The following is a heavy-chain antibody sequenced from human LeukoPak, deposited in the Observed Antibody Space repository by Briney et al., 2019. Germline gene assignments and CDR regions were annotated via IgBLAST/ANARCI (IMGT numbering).Heavy chain of an antibody. D-gene: IGHD1-1*01. V-gene: IGHV4-59*01. J-gene: IGHJ4*02. CDR2: IYYSGST. CDR3: ARLGTYFDY. Sequence: SETLSLTCTVSGGSISSYYWSWIRQPPGKGLEWIGYIYYSGSTNYNPSLKSRVTISVDTSKNQFSLNLSSVTAADTAVYYCARLGTYFDYWGQGTLVIVSS. CDR1: GGSISSYY.